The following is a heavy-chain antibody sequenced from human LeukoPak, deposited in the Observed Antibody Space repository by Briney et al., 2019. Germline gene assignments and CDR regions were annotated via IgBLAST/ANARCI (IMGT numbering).Heavy chain of an antibody. CDR1: AGSISSYY. Sequence: SETLSLACTVSAGSISSYYWSWIRQPPGKELEWIGYIYYSGSNNYNPSLKSRVTISVATSKTQFSLKLSSVTAADTAVYYCARAVEMATPYYFDYWGQGTLVTVSS. CDR2: IYYSGSN. D-gene: IGHD5-24*01. CDR3: ARAVEMATPYYFDY. J-gene: IGHJ4*02. V-gene: IGHV4-59*01.